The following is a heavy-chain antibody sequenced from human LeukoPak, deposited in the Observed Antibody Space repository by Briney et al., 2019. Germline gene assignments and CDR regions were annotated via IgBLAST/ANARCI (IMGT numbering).Heavy chain of an antibody. V-gene: IGHV3-30*04. CDR1: GFTFITYA. CDR3: ARERGYRYGTLIDY. D-gene: IGHD5-18*01. J-gene: IGHJ4*02. CDR2: ISYDGSNK. Sequence: GGSLRLSCAASGFTFITYARHWVRQAPGKGLEWVAVISYDGSNKYYADSVKGRFTISRDNSKNTLYLQMNSLRAEDTAVYYCARERGYRYGTLIDYWGQGTLVTVSS.